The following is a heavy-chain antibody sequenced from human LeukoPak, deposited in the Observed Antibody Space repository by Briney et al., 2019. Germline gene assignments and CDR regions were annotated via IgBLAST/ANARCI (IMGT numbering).Heavy chain of an antibody. CDR3: ARALIAARLPFDY. CDR1: GFTVSSNS. D-gene: IGHD6-6*01. J-gene: IGHJ4*02. Sequence: GSLRLSCTVSGFTVSSNSMSWIRQPPGKGLEWIGEINHSGSTNYNPSLKSRVTISVDTSKNQFSLKLSSVTAADTAVYYWARALIAARLPFDYWGQGTLVTVSS. V-gene: IGHV4-34*01. CDR2: INHSGST.